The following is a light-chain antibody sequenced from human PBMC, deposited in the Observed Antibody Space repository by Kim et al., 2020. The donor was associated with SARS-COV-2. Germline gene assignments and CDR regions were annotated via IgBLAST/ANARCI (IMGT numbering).Light chain of an antibody. V-gene: IGKV3-11*01. Sequence: SPGERATLSCRASQSISSNLAWYQQKPGQAPRLLIYDASNRATGIPARFSGYGSGADFTLTISSLEPEDFAVYHCQQRSKWPLTFGGGTKVDIK. CDR2: DAS. J-gene: IGKJ4*01. CDR3: QQRSKWPLT. CDR1: QSISSN.